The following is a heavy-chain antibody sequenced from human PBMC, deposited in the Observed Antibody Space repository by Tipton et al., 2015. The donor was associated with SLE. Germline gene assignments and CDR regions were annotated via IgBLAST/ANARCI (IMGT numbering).Heavy chain of an antibody. CDR3: VLLELPLGYCSGGSCPDAFDI. J-gene: IGHJ3*02. CDR1: GGSISSYY. Sequence: TLSLTCTVSGGSISSYYWSWIRQPPGKGLEWIGSIYYSGSTYYNPSLKSRVTISVDTSKNQFSLKLSSVTAADTAVYYCVLLELPLGYCSGGSCPDAFDIWGQGTMVTVSS. D-gene: IGHD2-15*01. V-gene: IGHV4-39*07. CDR2: IYYSGST.